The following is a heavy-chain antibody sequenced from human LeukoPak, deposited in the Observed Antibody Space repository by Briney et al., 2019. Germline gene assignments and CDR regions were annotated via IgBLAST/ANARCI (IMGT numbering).Heavy chain of an antibody. CDR2: IYENGGTT. CDR3: AKDFRIGYSAHFDY. J-gene: IGHJ4*02. V-gene: IGHV3-23*01. D-gene: IGHD2-21*01. Sequence: GGSLRLSCVGSGFTFGSHAMGWVRQAPEKGLEFVSGIYENGGTTYYADSVEGRFSISRDNSKNTLYLQMDSLRGEDTAVYYCAKDFRIGYSAHFDYWGQGALVTVSS. CDR1: GFTFGSHA.